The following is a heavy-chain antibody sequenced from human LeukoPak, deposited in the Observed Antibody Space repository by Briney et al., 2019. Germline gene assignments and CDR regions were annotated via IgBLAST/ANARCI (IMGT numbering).Heavy chain of an antibody. D-gene: IGHD6-19*01. Sequence: SETLSLTCTVSGGSISSSSYYWGWIRQPPGKGLEWIGSICYSGSTYYNPSLKSRVTISVDTSKNQFSLKLSSVTAADTAVYYCARQHGVLIAVAADYWYFDLWGRGTLVTVSS. J-gene: IGHJ2*01. CDR1: GGSISSSSYY. CDR3: ARQHGVLIAVAADYWYFDL. CDR2: ICYSGST. V-gene: IGHV4-39*01.